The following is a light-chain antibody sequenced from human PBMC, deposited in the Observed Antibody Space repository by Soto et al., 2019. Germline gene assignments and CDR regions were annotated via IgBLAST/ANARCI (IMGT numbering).Light chain of an antibody. V-gene: IGKV3-20*01. Sequence: EIVLTQSPGTLSLSPGERATLSCRASQSVSNNYLAWYQQKPGQAPSLLIYGASHRATGIPDRFSGSGSGTDFTLTISRLEPEDLAVYYCQQYGGSPTFGGGTKVEIK. J-gene: IGKJ4*01. CDR1: QSVSNNY. CDR3: QQYGGSPT. CDR2: GAS.